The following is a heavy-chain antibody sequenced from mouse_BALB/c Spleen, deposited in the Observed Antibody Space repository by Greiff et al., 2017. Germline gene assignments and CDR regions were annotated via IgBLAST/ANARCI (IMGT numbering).Heavy chain of an antibody. J-gene: IGHJ4*01. Sequence: EVQLVESGGGLVKPGGSLKLSCAASGFTFSSYAMSWVRQTPEKRLEWVASISSGGSTYYPDSVKGRFTISRDNARNILYLQMSSLRSEDTAMYYCARRRDYYGSSYDYAMDYWGQGTSVTVSS. CDR2: ISSGGST. D-gene: IGHD1-1*01. V-gene: IGHV5-6-5*01. CDR3: ARRRDYYGSSYDYAMDY. CDR1: GFTFSSYA.